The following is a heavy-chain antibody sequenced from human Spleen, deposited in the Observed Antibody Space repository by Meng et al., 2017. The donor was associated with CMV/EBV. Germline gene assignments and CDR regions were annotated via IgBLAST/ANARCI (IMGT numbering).Heavy chain of an antibody. J-gene: IGHJ4*02. CDR3: AKDVRRVAEQGGFDY. V-gene: IGHV3-23*01. D-gene: IGHD6-19*01. CDR2: ISGSGDAT. CDR1: GFTFSNVW. Sequence: GGSLRLSCAVSGFTFSNVWMSWVRQAPGKGLECVSVISGSGDATVYADSVKGRFTVSRDNSKNTLYLEMTNLRAEDTAVYYCAKDVRRVAEQGGFDYWGQGTLVTVSS.